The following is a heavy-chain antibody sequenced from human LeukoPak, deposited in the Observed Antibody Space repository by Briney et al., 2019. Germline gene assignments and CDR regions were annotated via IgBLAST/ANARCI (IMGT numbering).Heavy chain of an antibody. CDR2: ISGSGGSA. V-gene: IGHV3-23*01. D-gene: IGHD3-22*01. J-gene: IGHJ4*02. Sequence: PGGSLRLSCAASGFTFSSYAMSWVRQAPGKGLEWVSAISGSGGSAYYADSVKGRFTISRDNSKNTLYLRMNSLRAEDTAVYYCANLSPYYYDSSGYERKVDYWGQGTLVTVSS. CDR3: ANLSPYYYDSSGYERKVDY. CDR1: GFTFSSYA.